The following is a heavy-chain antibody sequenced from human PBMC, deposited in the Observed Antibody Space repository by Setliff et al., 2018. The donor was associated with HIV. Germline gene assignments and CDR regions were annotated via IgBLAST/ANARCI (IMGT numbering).Heavy chain of an antibody. CDR3: ASWWIVVVPAATNWFDP. CDR2: IYTSGRT. V-gene: IGHV4-61*09. CDR1: GGSISSGSYY. Sequence: SETLSLTCPVSGGSISSGSYYWSWIRQPAGKGLEWIGHIYTSGRTNYNPSLKSRVTISVDTSKNKFSLKLSSVTAADTAVYYCASWWIVVVPAATNWFDPWGQGTLVTVSS. D-gene: IGHD2-2*01. J-gene: IGHJ5*02.